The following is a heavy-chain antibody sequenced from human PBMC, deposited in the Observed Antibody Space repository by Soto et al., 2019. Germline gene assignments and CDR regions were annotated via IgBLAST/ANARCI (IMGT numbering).Heavy chain of an antibody. J-gene: IGHJ4*02. V-gene: IGHV3-23*01. Sequence: GESLKISCAASGFTFSSYAMSWVRQAPGKGLEWVSAISGSGGSTYYADSVKGRFTISRDNSKNTLYLQMNSLRAEDTAVYYCAKEGYSYGGPFDYWGQGTLVTVS. D-gene: IGHD5-18*01. CDR3: AKEGYSYGGPFDY. CDR2: ISGSGGST. CDR1: GFTFSSYA.